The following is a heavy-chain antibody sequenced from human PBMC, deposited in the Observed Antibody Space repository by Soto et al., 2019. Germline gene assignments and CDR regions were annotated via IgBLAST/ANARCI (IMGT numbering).Heavy chain of an antibody. CDR2: ISYDGSHK. V-gene: IGHV3-30-3*01. D-gene: IGHD3-10*01. Sequence: QVQLVESGGGVVQPGRSLRLSCAASGFTFSSYGLHWVRQAPGKGLEWVAVISYDGSHKYYADSVKGRFTISRDNSKNTLYLQMNSLRAEDTAMYYCTRDTYYYGSAIYRGGGMDVWGQGTTVTVSS. CDR1: GFTFSSYG. CDR3: TRDTYYYGSAIYRGGGMDV. J-gene: IGHJ6*02.